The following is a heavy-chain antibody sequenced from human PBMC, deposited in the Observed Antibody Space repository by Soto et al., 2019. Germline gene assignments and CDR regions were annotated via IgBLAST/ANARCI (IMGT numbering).Heavy chain of an antibody. D-gene: IGHD3-9*01. Sequence: GGSLRLSCAASGFTFSSYDMHWVRQATGKGLEWVSAIGTAGDTYYPGSVKGRFTISRENAKNSLYLQMNSLRAGDTAVYYCGRAIDYEILTGYPAPPGSWGEGTLVTV. CDR1: GFTFSSYD. CDR2: IGTAGDT. J-gene: IGHJ5*02. V-gene: IGHV3-13*04. CDR3: GRAIDYEILTGYPAPPGS.